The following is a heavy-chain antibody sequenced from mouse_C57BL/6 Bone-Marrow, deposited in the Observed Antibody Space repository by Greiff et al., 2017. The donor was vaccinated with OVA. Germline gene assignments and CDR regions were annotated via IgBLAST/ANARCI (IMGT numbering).Heavy chain of an antibody. Sequence: QVQLQQPGAELVRPGSSVKLSCKASGYTFTSYWMDWVKQRPGQGLEWIGNIYPSDSETHYNQKFKDKATLTVDKSSSTAYMQISSLTSEDSAVYYCTRKDDGYYYFDYWGQGTTLTVSS. J-gene: IGHJ2*01. D-gene: IGHD2-3*01. CDR2: IYPSDSET. CDR3: TRKDDGYYYFDY. V-gene: IGHV1-61*01. CDR1: GYTFTSYW.